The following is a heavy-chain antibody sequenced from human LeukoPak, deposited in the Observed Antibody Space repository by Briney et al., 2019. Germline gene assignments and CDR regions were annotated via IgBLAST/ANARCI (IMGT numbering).Heavy chain of an antibody. J-gene: IGHJ4*02. V-gene: IGHV3-23*01. CDR2: ISGSSGST. Sequence: GGSLRLSCAASGFTFSSYAMSWVRQAPGKGLEWVSAISGSSGSTYYADSVKGRFTISRDNSKNTLYLQMNSLRAEDTAVYYCAKDQSGSGSSRGVSDYWGQGTLVTVSS. CDR1: GFTFSSYA. D-gene: IGHD1-26*01. CDR3: AKDQSGSGSSRGVSDY.